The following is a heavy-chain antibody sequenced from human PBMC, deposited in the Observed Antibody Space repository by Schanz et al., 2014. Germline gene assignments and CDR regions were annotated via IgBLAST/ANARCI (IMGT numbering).Heavy chain of an antibody. Sequence: QVQLVQSGSEVKKPGSSMKVSCKASGGTFNSYTINWVRQAPGQGLEWMGRIIPILGIANYAQKFQGRVTVTSDTSTSTVYMELSGLRSEDTAVYYCAGAFDSSGYYFDYWGQGTLVTVSS. J-gene: IGHJ4*02. CDR1: GGTFNSYT. D-gene: IGHD3-22*01. CDR2: IIPILGIA. V-gene: IGHV1-69*02. CDR3: AGAFDSSGYYFDY.